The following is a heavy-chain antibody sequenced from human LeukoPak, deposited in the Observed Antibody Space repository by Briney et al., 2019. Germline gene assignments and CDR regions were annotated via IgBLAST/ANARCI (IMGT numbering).Heavy chain of an antibody. CDR2: IYTGGNT. Sequence: GGSLRLSRAASGFTVDSNYLSWVRQAPGKGLEWVSTIYTGGNTYYAASVKGRFTISRDFSKNTVFLHMNSLRAEDTAMYYCARGDDSGYYDYFDYWGQGALVTVSS. V-gene: IGHV3-53*01. D-gene: IGHD3-22*01. CDR3: ARGDDSGYYDYFDY. CDR1: GFTVDSNY. J-gene: IGHJ4*02.